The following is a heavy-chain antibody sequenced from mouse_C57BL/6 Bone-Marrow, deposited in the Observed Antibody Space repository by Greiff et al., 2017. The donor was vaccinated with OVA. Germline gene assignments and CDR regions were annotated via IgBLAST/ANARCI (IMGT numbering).Heavy chain of an antibody. CDR2: IDPANGNT. V-gene: IGHV14-3*01. CDR1: GFTIKNTY. Sequence: VQLQQSVAELVRPGASVKLSCTASGFTIKNTYMHWVKQRPEQGLEWIGRIDPANGNTKYAPKFQGKATITADTSSNTAYLQLSSLTSEDTAIYYCARDDGYPYWYFDVWGTGTTVTVSS. CDR3: ARDDGYPYWYFDV. D-gene: IGHD2-3*01. J-gene: IGHJ1*03.